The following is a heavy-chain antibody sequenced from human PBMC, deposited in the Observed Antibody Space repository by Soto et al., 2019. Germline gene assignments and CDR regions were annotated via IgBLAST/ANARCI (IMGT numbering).Heavy chain of an antibody. V-gene: IGHV1-2*04. D-gene: IGHD6-6*01. CDR3: ARDFRTYSSSSFNYYYYMDV. Sequence: ASVKVSCKASGYTLTGYYMHWVRQAPGQGLEWMGWINPNSGGTNYAQKFQGWVTMTRDTSISTAYMELSRLRSDDTAVYYCARDFRTYSSSSFNYYYYMDVWGKGTTVTVSS. J-gene: IGHJ6*03. CDR2: INPNSGGT. CDR1: GYTLTGYY.